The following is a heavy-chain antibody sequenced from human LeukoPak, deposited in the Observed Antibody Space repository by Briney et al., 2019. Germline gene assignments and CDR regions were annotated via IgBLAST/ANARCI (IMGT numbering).Heavy chain of an antibody. Sequence: GGSLRLSSAASGFSFSSYEMNWVRQAPGKGLEWVSYISSSGSTIYYADSVKGRFTISRDNAKNSLYLQMNSLRAEDTAVYYCATWGGALAPPWGQGTLVTVSS. J-gene: IGHJ5*02. CDR1: GFSFSSYE. CDR2: ISSSGSTI. V-gene: IGHV3-48*03. CDR3: ATWGGALAPP. D-gene: IGHD7-27*01.